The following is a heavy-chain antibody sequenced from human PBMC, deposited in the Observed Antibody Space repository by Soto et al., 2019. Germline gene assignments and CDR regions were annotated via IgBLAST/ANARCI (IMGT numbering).Heavy chain of an antibody. V-gene: IGHV1-18*01. CDR3: ARVGGSDVVTGSRDY. J-gene: IGHJ4*02. CDR1: GYTFSSNG. D-gene: IGHD3-9*01. Sequence: QIQLVQSGTEVTKPGASVQFSCKASGYTFSSNGITWVRQAPGQGLEWMGWINPYNGNTNYAQNLQGRVTMTTDTSTSTAYMDLRSLRSDDTAVYYCARVGGSDVVTGSRDYWGQGTLVTVSS. CDR2: INPYNGNT.